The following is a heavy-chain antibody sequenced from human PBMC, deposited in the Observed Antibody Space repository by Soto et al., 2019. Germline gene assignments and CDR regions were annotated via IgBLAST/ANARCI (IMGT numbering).Heavy chain of an antibody. CDR3: ARRPPPTTAFDI. CDR2: IYYNGDT. Sequence: SETLSLTCTVSGGSISSYYWSWIRQPPGKGLEWIGYIYYNGDTKYNPSLKSRVTMSVHTSKKQVSLNLTSVTAADTAVYYCARRPPPTTAFDIWGQGTVVTVAS. CDR1: GGSISSYY. J-gene: IGHJ3*02. D-gene: IGHD5-12*01. V-gene: IGHV4-59*08.